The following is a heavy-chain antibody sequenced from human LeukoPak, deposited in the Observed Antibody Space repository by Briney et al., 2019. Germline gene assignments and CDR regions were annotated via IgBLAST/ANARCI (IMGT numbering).Heavy chain of an antibody. V-gene: IGHV1-18*01. CDR1: GYAFTSYG. D-gene: IGHD3-10*01. CDR3: AREVGRWPLLWFGELLGYYYYGMDV. J-gene: IGHJ6*02. Sequence: ASVKVSCKASGYAFTSYGISWVRQAPGQGLEWMGWISACNGNTNYAQKLQGRVTMTTDTSTSTAYMELRSLRSDDTAVYYCAREVGRWPLLWFGELLGYYYYGMDVWGQGTTVTVSS. CDR2: ISACNGNT.